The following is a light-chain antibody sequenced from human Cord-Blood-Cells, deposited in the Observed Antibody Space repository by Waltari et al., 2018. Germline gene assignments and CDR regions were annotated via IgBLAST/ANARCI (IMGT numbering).Light chain of an antibody. Sequence: QSVLPQPPSVSEAPRQRVTISCSGSCSNIGNNAVTWYQQLPGKAPKLLIYYDDLLPSGVSDRFSGSKSGTSASLAISGLQSEDEADYYCAAWDDSLNGWVFGGGTKLTVL. CDR3: AAWDDSLNGWV. V-gene: IGLV1-36*01. CDR1: CSNIGNNA. J-gene: IGLJ3*02. CDR2: YDD.